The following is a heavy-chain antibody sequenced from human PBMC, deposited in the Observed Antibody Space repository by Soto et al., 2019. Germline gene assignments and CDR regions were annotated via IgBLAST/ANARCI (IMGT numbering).Heavy chain of an antibody. Sequence: APVKVSCQGSGFTLSRYGIHWGGPAPGQGLEWMGWISAYNGNTNYAQKLQGRVTMTTDTSTSTAYMELRSLRSDDTAVYYCARDTTVGGSSAFDIWGQGTMVTVSS. D-gene: IGHD3-10*01. CDR2: ISAYNGNT. J-gene: IGHJ3*02. V-gene: IGHV1-18*01. CDR3: ARDTTVGGSSAFDI. CDR1: GFTLSRYG.